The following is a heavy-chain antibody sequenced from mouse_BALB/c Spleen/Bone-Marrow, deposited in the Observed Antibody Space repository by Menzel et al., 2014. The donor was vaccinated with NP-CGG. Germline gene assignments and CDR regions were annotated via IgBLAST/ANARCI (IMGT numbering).Heavy chain of an antibody. CDR1: GVTFTDYY. Sequence: DVKLVESGGGLVQPGGSLRLSCATSGVTFTDYYMSWVRQPPGKALEWLGFIRNKANGHTTEYSASVKGRFTISRDNSQSILYLQMNPLRAEDSATYYCARDINDGHYWYFDFWGAGTTVTVSS. D-gene: IGHD2-3*01. CDR2: IRNKANGHTT. J-gene: IGHJ1*01. CDR3: ARDINDGHYWYFDF. V-gene: IGHV7-3*02.